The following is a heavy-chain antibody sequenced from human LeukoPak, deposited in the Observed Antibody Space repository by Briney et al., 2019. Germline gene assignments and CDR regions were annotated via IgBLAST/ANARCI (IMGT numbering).Heavy chain of an antibody. Sequence: GASVKVSCKASGGTFSSYAISWVRQAPGQGLEWMGGIIPIFGTANYAQKFQGRVTITADESTSTAYMELSSLRSEDTAVYYCARVGYGLMVYAIRAFDPWGQGTLVTVSS. V-gene: IGHV1-69*13. CDR3: ARVGYGLMVYAIRAFDP. CDR2: IIPIFGTA. CDR1: GGTFSSYA. J-gene: IGHJ5*02. D-gene: IGHD2-8*01.